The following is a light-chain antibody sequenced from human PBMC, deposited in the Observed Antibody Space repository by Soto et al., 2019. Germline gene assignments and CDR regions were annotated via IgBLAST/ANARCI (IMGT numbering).Light chain of an antibody. J-gene: IGKJ2*01. CDR2: GAF. CDR1: QSVSSSS. V-gene: IGKV3-20*01. CDR3: QQYGRSPPYT. Sequence: EIVLTQSPGTPSLSPGERATLSCRASQSVSSSSLAWYHQKPGQAPRLLIYGAFSRAPGIPDRFSGSGSGTDFNLTISRLEPEDFAVYYCQQYGRSPPYTFGRGTKLEI.